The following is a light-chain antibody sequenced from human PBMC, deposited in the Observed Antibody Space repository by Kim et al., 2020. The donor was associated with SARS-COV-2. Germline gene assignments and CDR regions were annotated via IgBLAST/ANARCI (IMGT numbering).Light chain of an antibody. Sequence: AIQLAQSPSSLSASVGDRVTITCWASQDIGTSLAWYRQRPGKAPQLLMEGTSTLESGVPSGFTGSGSGTDFILTISGLQPEDFATYYCQQFKSFPPTFGQGTKVDIK. V-gene: IGKV1-13*02. CDR1: QDIGTS. CDR2: GTS. J-gene: IGKJ1*01. CDR3: QQFKSFPPT.